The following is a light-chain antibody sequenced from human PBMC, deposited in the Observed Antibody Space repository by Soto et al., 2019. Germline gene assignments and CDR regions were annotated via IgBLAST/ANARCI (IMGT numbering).Light chain of an antibody. J-gene: IGKJ4*01. Sequence: EIVLTQSPGTLSLSPGERATLSCRASERVSTSYVAWYQQKPGQAPRLLIYGAVTRATGIPDRFSGSGSRTDFTLTISRLEPEDFAVYYCQQYGSSPLTFGGGTKVDIK. V-gene: IGKV3-20*01. CDR1: ERVSTSY. CDR2: GAV. CDR3: QQYGSSPLT.